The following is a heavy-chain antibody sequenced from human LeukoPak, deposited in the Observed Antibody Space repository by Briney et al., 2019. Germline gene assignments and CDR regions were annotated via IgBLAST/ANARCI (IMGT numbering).Heavy chain of an antibody. Sequence: PGGSLRLSCAASGFTFSSYSMNWVRQAPGKGLEWVSSISSSSSYIYYADSVKGRFTISRDNAKNSLYPQMNSLRAEDTAVYYCASMVRGVIDAFDIWGQGTMVTVSS. D-gene: IGHD3-10*01. V-gene: IGHV3-21*01. CDR1: GFTFSSYS. J-gene: IGHJ3*02. CDR2: ISSSSSYI. CDR3: ASMVRGVIDAFDI.